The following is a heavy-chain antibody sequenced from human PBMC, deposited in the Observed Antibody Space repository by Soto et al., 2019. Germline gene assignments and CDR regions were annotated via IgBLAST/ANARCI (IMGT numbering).Heavy chain of an antibody. CDR1: GFNVRSNY. J-gene: IGHJ4*02. D-gene: IGHD2-21*01. Sequence: EMQLVESGGGLVLPGGSLRLSCVVSGFNVRSNYMNWVRQAPGKGLQWVSVIYSDGTKHYAGSVKGRFTISRDDSKNTLFLQMNSLRVDDTAMNYCASVDVVAIPGLGDWWGQGTLVTVSS. CDR2: IYSDGTK. V-gene: IGHV3-66*01. CDR3: ASVDVVAIPGLGDW.